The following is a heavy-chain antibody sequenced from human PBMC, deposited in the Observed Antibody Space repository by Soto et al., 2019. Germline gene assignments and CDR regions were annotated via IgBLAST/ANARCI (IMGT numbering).Heavy chain of an antibody. D-gene: IGHD3-22*01. J-gene: IGHJ3*02. CDR3: ATDYYFDTSGCIGGFDS. CDR2: ITTSSDV. Sequence: GGSLRLSCAASGFTFSRYSMTWVRQTPGKGLEWVSSITTSSDVYYADSLKGRFTISRDNAKNSLNLQMNSLRSEDTAVYYCATDYYFDTSGCIGGFDSWGQETMVTV. CDR1: GFTFSRYS. V-gene: IGHV3-21*01.